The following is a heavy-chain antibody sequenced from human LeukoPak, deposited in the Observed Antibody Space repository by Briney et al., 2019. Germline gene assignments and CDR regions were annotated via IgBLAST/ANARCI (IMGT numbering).Heavy chain of an antibody. V-gene: IGHV4-34*01. Sequence: SETLSLTCAVYGGSFSGYYWSWIRQPPGEGLEWIGSMCHSGSAFYNPSLKSRVTMSIDTSKNQFSLKVTSVTAADTAVYYCARDLRRRVTAIGYGPREYYYYMDVWGKGTTVTISS. J-gene: IGHJ6*03. D-gene: IGHD2-21*02. CDR3: ARDLRRRVTAIGYGPREYYYYMDV. CDR2: MCHSGSA. CDR1: GGSFSGYY.